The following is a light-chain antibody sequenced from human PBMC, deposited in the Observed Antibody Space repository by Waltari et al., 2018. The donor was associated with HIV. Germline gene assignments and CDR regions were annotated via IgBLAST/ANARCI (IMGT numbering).Light chain of an antibody. CDR1: QSISNN. Sequence: EIVMTQSPATLSVSPGERATLSCRASQSISNNFAWYQQNPGQAPRLLIYGASTKDTAIPARFSGSGSGTEFTLTISSLQSEDFAVYYCQQYNDFPLTFGGGTKVEIK. J-gene: IGKJ4*01. V-gene: IGKV3-15*01. CDR3: QQYNDFPLT. CDR2: GAS.